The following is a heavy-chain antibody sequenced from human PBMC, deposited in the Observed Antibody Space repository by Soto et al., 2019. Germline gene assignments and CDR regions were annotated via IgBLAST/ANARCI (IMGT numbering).Heavy chain of an antibody. CDR3: ARDRIVGLAS. CDR2: IYYSGST. J-gene: IGHJ5*02. CDR1: GGSVNSGSYY. D-gene: IGHD3-22*01. Sequence: ETLSLTCTVSGGSVNSGSYYWNWIRQPPGKGLEWIGYIYYSGSTNYNPSLKSRVTFSVDTSKNQFSLKLSSVTAADTAVYYCARDRIVGLASWGQGTLVTVSS. V-gene: IGHV4-61*01.